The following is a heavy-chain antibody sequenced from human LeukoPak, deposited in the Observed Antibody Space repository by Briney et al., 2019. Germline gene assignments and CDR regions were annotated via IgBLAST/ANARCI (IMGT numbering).Heavy chain of an antibody. D-gene: IGHD3-3*01. CDR1: GFTFSSYA. J-gene: IGHJ4*02. CDR2: ISGSGGTT. Sequence: GGSLRLSCAASGFTFSSYAMNWVRQAPGKGLEWVSGISGSGGTTYYADSVKGRFTISRDNSKNTLYLQMNSLRADDTAVYYCAKDLFKRGFDYWGQGTLVTVSS. V-gene: IGHV3-23*01. CDR3: AKDLFKRGFDY.